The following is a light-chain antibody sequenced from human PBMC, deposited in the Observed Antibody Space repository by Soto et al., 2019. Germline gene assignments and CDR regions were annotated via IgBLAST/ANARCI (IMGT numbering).Light chain of an antibody. CDR1: SSDIGASNY. Sequence: QSVLTQPPSASGSPGQSVTISCTGTSSDIGASNYVSWYRQHPGKAPKLMISEVSKRPSGVPDRFSGSKSGNTASLSVSGLQADDEADYYCSSSAGTNKMVFGGGTKLTVL. V-gene: IGLV2-8*01. CDR2: EVS. CDR3: SSSAGTNKMV. J-gene: IGLJ2*01.